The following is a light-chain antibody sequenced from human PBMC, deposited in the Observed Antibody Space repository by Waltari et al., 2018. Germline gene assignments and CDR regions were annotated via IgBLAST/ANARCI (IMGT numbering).Light chain of an antibody. J-gene: IGKJ1*01. CDR3: QHYVSIPAT. CDR2: CSS. V-gene: IGKV3-20*01. Sequence: LARYQQRPSKAARLPVYCSSIRAAGVRDRFSGSGSGTDFTLNFSSLEADDSAMYCCQHYVSIPATFGQGTKVEI.